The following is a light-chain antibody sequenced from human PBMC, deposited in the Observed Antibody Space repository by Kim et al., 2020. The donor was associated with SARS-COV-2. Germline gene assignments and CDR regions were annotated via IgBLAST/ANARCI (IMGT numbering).Light chain of an antibody. Sequence: ELTQPPSASGTPVQRVTISCSGSSSNIGSNTVTWYKQLPGTAPKLLIYNDNQRPSGVPDRFSGSKSGTSASLAISGLQSDDEADYYCSAWDDALNGDWVFGGGTQLTVL. CDR1: SSNIGSNT. CDR3: SAWDDALNGDWV. J-gene: IGLJ3*02. V-gene: IGLV1-44*01. CDR2: NDN.